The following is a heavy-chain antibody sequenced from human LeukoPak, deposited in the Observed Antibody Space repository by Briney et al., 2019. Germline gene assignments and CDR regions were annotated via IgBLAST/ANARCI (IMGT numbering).Heavy chain of an antibody. V-gene: IGHV3-33*08. CDR1: GFTFSTSG. J-gene: IGHJ4*02. D-gene: IGHD5-24*01. CDR3: ARDNGYNWAGYDY. Sequence: GGSLRLSCTSSGFTFSTSGMHWVRQAPGKGLEWVAFIYNDGSRIYIADSVKGRFTISRDNSRNTLYVHMSSLRVEDTAVYYCARDNGYNWAGYDYWGQGTLVTVSS. CDR2: IYNDGSRI.